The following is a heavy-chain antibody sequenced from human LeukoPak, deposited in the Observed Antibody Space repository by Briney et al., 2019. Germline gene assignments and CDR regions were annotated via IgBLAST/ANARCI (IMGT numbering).Heavy chain of an antibody. CDR2: IYSDGTT. V-gene: IGHV3-66*01. Sequence: GGSLRLSCAASGFTVSSNFMSWVRQAPGTGLEWVSFIYSDGTTYYADSVKGRFTISRDNSKNTIFLQMNSLRAEDTAAYYCARVSRGPHPYYYDSSGYMDYWGQGTLVTVSS. D-gene: IGHD3-22*01. J-gene: IGHJ4*02. CDR3: ARVSRGPHPYYYDSSGYMDY. CDR1: GFTVSSNF.